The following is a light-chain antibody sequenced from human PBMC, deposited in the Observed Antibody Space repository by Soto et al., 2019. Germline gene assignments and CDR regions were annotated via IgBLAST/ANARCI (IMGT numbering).Light chain of an antibody. V-gene: IGKV1-33*01. J-gene: IGKJ4*01. CDR1: QDISNY. CDR2: DAS. Sequence: DIQMTQSPSSLSASVGDRVTITCQASQDISNYLNWYQQKPGKAPKLLIYDASNLETGVPSRFNGSGSGTDFTFTISSLQPEDIATYYCQQYDNLPRTFGGGTKVEIK. CDR3: QQYDNLPRT.